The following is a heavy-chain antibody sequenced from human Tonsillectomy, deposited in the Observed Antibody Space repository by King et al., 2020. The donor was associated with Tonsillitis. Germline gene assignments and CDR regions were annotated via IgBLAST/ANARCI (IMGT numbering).Heavy chain of an antibody. D-gene: IGHD2-21*02. Sequence: VQLVESGGGLVKPGGSLRLSCAASGFTFSSYSMNWVRQAPGKGLEWVSSISSSSSYIYYADSVKGRFTISRDNAKNSLYLQMNSLRAEDTAVYYCARDRSCGGDCYYYYYYMDVWGKGTTVTVS. V-gene: IGHV3-21*01. J-gene: IGHJ6*03. CDR3: ARDRSCGGDCYYYYYYMDV. CDR1: GFTFSSYS. CDR2: ISSSSSYI.